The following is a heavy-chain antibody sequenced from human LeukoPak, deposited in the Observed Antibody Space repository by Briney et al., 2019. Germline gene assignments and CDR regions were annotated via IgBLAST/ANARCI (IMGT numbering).Heavy chain of an antibody. CDR3: AKGSDSGYNFFDY. J-gene: IGHJ4*02. Sequence: GRSLRLSCAASGFTFDNYALHWVRQAPGKGLEWVSGLTWNSGSIGYADSVKGRFTISRDNAQNSLYLQMNSLRPEDTAFYYCAKGSDSGYNFFDYWGQGTVVTVSS. D-gene: IGHD3-22*01. V-gene: IGHV3-9*01. CDR1: GFTFDNYA. CDR2: LTWNSGSI.